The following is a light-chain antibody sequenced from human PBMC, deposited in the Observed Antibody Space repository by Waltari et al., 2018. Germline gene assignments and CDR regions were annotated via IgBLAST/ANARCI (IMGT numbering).Light chain of an antibody. CDR1: SGHTYYA. Sequence: QLVLTQSPYASASLGASVKLTCTLDSGHTYYAIACHQQQPEKGPRHLMKVNSDGSHSKGDGIPDRFSGSSSGAERYLTISSLQSEDEADYYCQTWGAGIRVFGGGTKLTVL. CDR2: VNSDGSH. CDR3: QTWGAGIRV. J-gene: IGLJ3*02. V-gene: IGLV4-69*01.